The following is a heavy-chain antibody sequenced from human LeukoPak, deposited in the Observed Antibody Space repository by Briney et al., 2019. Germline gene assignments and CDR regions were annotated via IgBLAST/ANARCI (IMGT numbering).Heavy chain of an antibody. CDR1: GFTFSNAW. Sequence: GGSLRLSCVASGFTFSNAWMSWVRQAPGKGLEWVGRIKSKTDGGTTDYAAPVKGRFTISRDDSKNTLYLQMNSLKTEDTAVYYCAKDRSYDSSGPLDYWGQGTLVTVSS. CDR2: IKSKTDGGTT. J-gene: IGHJ4*02. V-gene: IGHV3-15*01. CDR3: AKDRSYDSSGPLDY. D-gene: IGHD3-22*01.